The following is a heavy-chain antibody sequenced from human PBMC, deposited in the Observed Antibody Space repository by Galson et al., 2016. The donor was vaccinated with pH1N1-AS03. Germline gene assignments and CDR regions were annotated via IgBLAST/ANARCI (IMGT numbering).Heavy chain of an antibody. CDR2: IYPGDSDT. D-gene: IGHD5-18*01. CDR1: GYSFTNYW. Sequence: QSGAEVKKPGESLKISSKGSGYSFTNYWIVWVRQMPGRGLEWMGIIYPGDSDTRYSPSFQGQVTISADKSIGTAYLQWSSLKASDTAMYYGAGESTDMAKGYGMDVWGQGTTVTVSS. J-gene: IGHJ6*02. CDR3: AGESTDMAKGYGMDV. V-gene: IGHV5-51*01.